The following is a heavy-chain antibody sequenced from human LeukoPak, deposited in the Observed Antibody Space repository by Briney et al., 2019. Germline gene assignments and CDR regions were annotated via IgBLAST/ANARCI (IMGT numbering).Heavy chain of an antibody. CDR1: GGSLNGYY. D-gene: IGHD6-13*01. CDR3: ARYGMAAEGIWWFDP. J-gene: IGHJ5*02. Sequence: SETLSLTCAVYGGSLNGYYWSWIRQPPGKRLEWIGEIDHSGSTQYNPSHKSRVTISLDTSKKQFSLKLTSLTAADTAFYYCARYGMAAEGIWWFDPWGQGTLVTVSS. CDR2: IDHSGST. V-gene: IGHV4-34*01.